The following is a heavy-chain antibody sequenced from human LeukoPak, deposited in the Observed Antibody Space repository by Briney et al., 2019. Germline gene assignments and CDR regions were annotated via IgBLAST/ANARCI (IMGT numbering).Heavy chain of an antibody. CDR3: AHAPGYYGSGSYFKNGQFDY. CDR2: IYWDDDK. Sequence: SGPTLVKPTQTLTLTCTFSGFSLSTSGVGAGWIRQPPGKALEWLALIYWDDDKRYSPSLKSRLTITKDTSKNQVVLTMTNMDPVDTATYYCAHAPGYYGSGSYFKNGQFDYWGQGTLVTVSS. J-gene: IGHJ4*02. V-gene: IGHV2-5*02. CDR1: GFSLSTSGVG. D-gene: IGHD3-10*01.